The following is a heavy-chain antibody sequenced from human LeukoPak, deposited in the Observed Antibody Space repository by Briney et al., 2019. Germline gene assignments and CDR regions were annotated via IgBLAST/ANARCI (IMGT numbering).Heavy chain of an antibody. CDR3: AKEEWLLAVYFDY. J-gene: IGHJ4*02. D-gene: IGHD3-3*01. CDR1: GFTFGDYA. Sequence: PGGSLRLSCTASGFTFGDYAMSWVRQAPGKGLEWVSTISGSGGSTYYADSVKGQFTISRDNSKNTLYLQMNSLRAEDTAVYYCAKEEWLLAVYFDYWGQGTLVTVSS. V-gene: IGHV3-23*01. CDR2: ISGSGGST.